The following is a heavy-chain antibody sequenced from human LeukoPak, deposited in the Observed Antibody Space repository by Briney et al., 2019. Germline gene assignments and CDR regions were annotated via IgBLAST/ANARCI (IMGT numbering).Heavy chain of an antibody. CDR3: ARGKKATYYYGPGSYPQSAFDI. CDR1: GGSFSGYY. J-gene: IGHJ3*02. V-gene: IGHV4-34*01. CDR2: INHSGST. D-gene: IGHD3-10*01. Sequence: SETLSLTCAVYGGSFSGYYWSWIRQPPGKGLEWIGEINHSGSTNYNPSLKSRVTISVDTSKNQFSLKLSSVTAADTAVYYCARGKKATYYYGPGSYPQSAFDIWGQGTMVTVSS.